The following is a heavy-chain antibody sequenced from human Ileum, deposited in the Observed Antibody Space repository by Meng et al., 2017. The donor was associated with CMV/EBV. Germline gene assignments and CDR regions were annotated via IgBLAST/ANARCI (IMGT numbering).Heavy chain of an antibody. J-gene: IGHJ4*02. CDR2: IYYSGST. V-gene: IGHV4-30-4*01. D-gene: IGHD1-26*01. CDR1: GGSNSSGAFY. CDR3: ARDRQGSGSYTDY. Sequence: VSGGSNSSGAFYWSWIRQPPGKGLEWIGFIYYSGSTYYNPSLRSRVTMSVDTSKNQFSLNLTSVTAADTAVYYCARDRQGSGSYTDYWGQGTLVTVSS.